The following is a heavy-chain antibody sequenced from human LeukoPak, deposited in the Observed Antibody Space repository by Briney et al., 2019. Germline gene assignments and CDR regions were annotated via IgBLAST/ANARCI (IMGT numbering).Heavy chain of an antibody. Sequence: GGSLRLSCAASGFTVSSNYMNWVRQAPGKGLEWVSVIYSGGDTYYGDSVKGRFTISRGSSKNTLYLQMNSLKAEDTAVYYCARSSGPHSRHPLDYWGQGTLVTVSS. CDR1: GFTVSSNY. CDR2: IYSGGDT. CDR3: ARSSGPHSRHPLDY. D-gene: IGHD6-13*01. V-gene: IGHV3-66*01. J-gene: IGHJ4*02.